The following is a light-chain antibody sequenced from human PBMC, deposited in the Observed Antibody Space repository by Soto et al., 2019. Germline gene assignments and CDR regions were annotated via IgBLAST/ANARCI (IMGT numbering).Light chain of an antibody. J-gene: IGLJ3*02. CDR3: AAWDDSLSSLV. CDR1: SSNIGSNY. Sequence: QAVVTQPPSASGTPGQRVTISCSGSSSNIGSNYVYWYRQLPGTAPKFLIYGNNQRPSGVPDRFSGSKSGTSASLAISGLRSEDEADYYCAAWDDSLSSLVFGGGTKLTVL. CDR2: GNN. V-gene: IGLV1-47*01.